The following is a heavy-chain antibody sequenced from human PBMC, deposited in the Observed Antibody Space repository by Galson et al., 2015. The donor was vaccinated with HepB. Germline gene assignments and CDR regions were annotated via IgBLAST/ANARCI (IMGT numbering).Heavy chain of an antibody. CDR1: GFTFSSYG. CDR2: ISYDGSNK. D-gene: IGHD6-19*01. J-gene: IGHJ3*02. V-gene: IGHV3-30*03. Sequence: LRLSCAASGFTFSSYGMHWVRQAPGKGLEWVAVISYDGSNKYYADSVKGRFTISRDNSKNTLYLQMNSLRAEDTAVYYCAQQWLARGLGAFDIWGQGTMVTVSS. CDR3: AQQWLARGLGAFDI.